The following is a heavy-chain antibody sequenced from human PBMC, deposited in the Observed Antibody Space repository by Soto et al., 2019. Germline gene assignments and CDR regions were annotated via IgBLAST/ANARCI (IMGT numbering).Heavy chain of an antibody. CDR2: IYYSGST. D-gene: IGHD2-8*01. Sequence: SETLSLTCTVSGGSVSSGSYYWSWIRQPPGKGLEWIGYIYYSGSTNYNPSLKSRVTISVDTSKNQFSLKLSSVTAADTAVYYCATGRMLYDGSRVYYYYGLDVWGQGTTVTVSS. V-gene: IGHV4-61*01. CDR3: ATGRMLYDGSRVYYYYGLDV. J-gene: IGHJ6*02. CDR1: GGSVSSGSYY.